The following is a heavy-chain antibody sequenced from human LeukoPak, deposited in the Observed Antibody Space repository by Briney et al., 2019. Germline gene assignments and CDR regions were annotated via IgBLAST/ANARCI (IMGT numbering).Heavy chain of an antibody. D-gene: IGHD4-17*01. J-gene: IGHJ6*02. CDR2: ISYDGSNK. Sequence: GGSLRLSCAASGFTFSSYGMHWVRQAPGKGLEWLTVISYDGSNKYYADSVKGRFTISRDNSKNTVYLQMNSLRAEDTAVYYCARDGIGVYGEYEGMDVWGQGTTVTVSS. V-gene: IGHV3-30*03. CDR1: GFTFSSYG. CDR3: ARDGIGVYGEYEGMDV.